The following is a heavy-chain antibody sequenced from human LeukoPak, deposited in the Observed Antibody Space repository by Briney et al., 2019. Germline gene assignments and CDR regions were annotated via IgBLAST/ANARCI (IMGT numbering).Heavy chain of an antibody. J-gene: IGHJ3*02. D-gene: IGHD6-6*01. V-gene: IGHV3-66*01. CDR1: GFIVSSSY. CDR2: IYSGGST. CDR3: ARRQSISWAFDI. Sequence: PGGSLRLSCAASGFIVSSSYMSWVRQAPGKGLEWVSIIYSGGSTYYADSVKGRFTISRDNSKNTLYLQMNSLRAEDTAVYYCARRQSISWAFDIWGQGTMVTVSS.